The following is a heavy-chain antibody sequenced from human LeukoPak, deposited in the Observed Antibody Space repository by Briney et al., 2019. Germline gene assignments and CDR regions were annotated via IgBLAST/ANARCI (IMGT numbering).Heavy chain of an antibody. CDR3: ARDYCSGGSCYSHFDY. D-gene: IGHD2-15*01. CDR2: IIPIFGTA. J-gene: IGHJ4*02. CDR1: GGTISSYA. Sequence: SVKVSCKASGGTISSYAISWVRQTPGQGLEWMGGIIPIFGTANYAQKFQGRVTITADESTSTAYMELSSLRSEDTAVYYCARDYCSGGSCYSHFDYWGQGTLVTVSS. V-gene: IGHV1-69*13.